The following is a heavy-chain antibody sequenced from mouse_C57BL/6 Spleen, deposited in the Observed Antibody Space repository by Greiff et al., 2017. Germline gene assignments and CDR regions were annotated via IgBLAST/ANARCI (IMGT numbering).Heavy chain of an antibody. CDR3: ARGDGYGNEDY. J-gene: IGHJ2*01. CDR2: INPNNGGS. D-gene: IGHD2-1*01. Sequence: EVQLQQSGPELVKPGASVKISCKASGYTFTDYYMNWVKQSHGKSLEWIGDINPNNGGSSYNQKFKGKAKLTVDKSSTTAYMELRSRTSEDSAVYYCARGDGYGNEDYWGQGTTLTVSS. V-gene: IGHV1-26*01. CDR1: GYTFTDYY.